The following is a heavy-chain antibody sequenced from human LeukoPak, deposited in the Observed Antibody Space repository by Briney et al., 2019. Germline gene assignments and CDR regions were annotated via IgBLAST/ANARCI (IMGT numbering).Heavy chain of an antibody. CDR3: AKVSYSGYEPTYYYYYYGMDV. D-gene: IGHD5-12*01. CDR2: ITAGGGST. V-gene: IGHV3-23*01. CDR1: GFTFSTYA. Sequence: PGGSLRLSCAASGFTFSTYAMTWVRQAPGKGLEWVSAITAGGGSTYYADSVKGRFTISRANSENTLYLQMNSLRAEDTAVYYCAKVSYSGYEPTYYYYYYGMDVWGQGTTVTVSS. J-gene: IGHJ6*02.